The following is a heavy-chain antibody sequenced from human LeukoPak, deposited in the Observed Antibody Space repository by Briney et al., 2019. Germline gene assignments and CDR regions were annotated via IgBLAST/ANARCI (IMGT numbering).Heavy chain of an antibody. V-gene: IGHV4-4*02. CDR1: GGSISSSNW. D-gene: IGHD7-27*01. Sequence: SETLSLTCAVSGGSISSSNWWTWVRQPPGKGLEWIGEISHRGTTNYNPSLKSRVSISVDESKNQLSLTLNSVTAADTAVYYCATRWVLTGEPHWGQGTLVTVSS. CDR3: ATRWVLTGEPH. J-gene: IGHJ4*02. CDR2: ISHRGTT.